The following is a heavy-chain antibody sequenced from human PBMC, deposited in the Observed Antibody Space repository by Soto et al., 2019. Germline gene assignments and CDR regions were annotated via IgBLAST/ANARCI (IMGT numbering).Heavy chain of an antibody. D-gene: IGHD6-19*01. V-gene: IGHV3-13*01. CDR2: IGTAGDT. CDR3: ARVGSSGWSKSFDY. J-gene: IGHJ4*02. Sequence: ASELTCRGFDVRRISKDTGKGLEWVSAIGTAGDTYYPGSVKGRFTISRENAKNSLYLQMNSLRAEDTAVYYCARVGSSGWSKSFDYWGQGTLVTVSS. CDR1: ELTCRGFD.